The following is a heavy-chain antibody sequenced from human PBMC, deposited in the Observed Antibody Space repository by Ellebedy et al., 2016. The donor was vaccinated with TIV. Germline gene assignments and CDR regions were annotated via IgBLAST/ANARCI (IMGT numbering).Heavy chain of an antibody. J-gene: IGHJ4*02. CDR3: ARDPYDSSGSSADY. V-gene: IGHV3-64*01. CDR1: GFTFSTYA. Sequence: GESLKISCAASGFTFSTYAMLWVRQAPGKGLEYVSAISSNGGSTYYANSVKGRFTISRDNSKNTLYLQMNSLRAEDTAVYYCARDPYDSSGSSADYWGQGTLVTVSS. D-gene: IGHD3-22*01. CDR2: ISSNGGST.